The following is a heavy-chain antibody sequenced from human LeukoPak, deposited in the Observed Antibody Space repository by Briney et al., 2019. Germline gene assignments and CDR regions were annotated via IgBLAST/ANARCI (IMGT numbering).Heavy chain of an antibody. Sequence: GESLKISCQGSGYSFATYWIGWVRQMPGKGLEWMGIIYPSDSDTRYSPSFQGQVTISADKYISTAYLQWSSLKASDTAIYYCARLSYSSGWYWGYFNYWGQGTLVTVSS. V-gene: IGHV5-51*01. CDR1: GYSFATYW. CDR2: IYPSDSDT. J-gene: IGHJ4*02. CDR3: ARLSYSSGWYWGYFNY. D-gene: IGHD6-19*01.